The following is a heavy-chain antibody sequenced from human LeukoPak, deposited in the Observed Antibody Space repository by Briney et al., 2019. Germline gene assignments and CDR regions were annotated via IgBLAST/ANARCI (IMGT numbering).Heavy chain of an antibody. CDR2: INSDGGST. D-gene: IGHD5-24*01. V-gene: IGHV3-74*01. J-gene: IGHJ4*02. Sequence: GGSLRLSCTASGFTFSSYWMHWVRQAAGKGLVWGSRINSDGGSTSYADSVKGRFTISRDNAKNTLYLQMNSLRAEDTAVYYCARRIQGMAPYYFDYWGQGTLVTVSS. CDR1: GFTFSSYW. CDR3: ARRIQGMAPYYFDY.